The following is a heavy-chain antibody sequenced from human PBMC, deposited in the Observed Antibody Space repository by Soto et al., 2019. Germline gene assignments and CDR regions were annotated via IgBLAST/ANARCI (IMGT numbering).Heavy chain of an antibody. V-gene: IGHV3-15*07. CDR3: TTDWAHIAAAGKTVDP. CDR1: SVSNAW. D-gene: IGHD6-13*01. J-gene: IGHJ5*02. CDR2: IKRKTDGGTT. Sequence: SVSNAWMNWVRPAPGKGLEWVGRIKRKTDGGTTDYAAPVKGRFTISRDDSKNTLYLQMNSLKTEDTAVYYCTTDWAHIAAAGKTVDPWGQGTLVTVSS.